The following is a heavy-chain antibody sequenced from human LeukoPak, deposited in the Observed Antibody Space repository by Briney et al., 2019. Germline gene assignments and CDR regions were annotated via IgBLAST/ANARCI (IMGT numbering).Heavy chain of an antibody. V-gene: IGHV1-46*01. CDR2: INPSGGST. CDR3: ARDRPTLIVGATYYFDY. J-gene: IGHJ4*02. D-gene: IGHD1-26*01. CDR1: GYTFTSYY. Sequence: ASVKVSCKASGYTFTSYYMHWVRQAPGQGLEWMGIINPSGGSTSYAQKFQGRVTMTRDTSTSTVYMELSSLRSEDTAVYYCARDRPTLIVGATYYFDYWGQGTLVTVSS.